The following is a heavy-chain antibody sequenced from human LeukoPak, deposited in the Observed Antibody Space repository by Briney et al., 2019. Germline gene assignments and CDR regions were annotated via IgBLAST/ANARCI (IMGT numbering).Heavy chain of an antibody. Sequence: PSETLSLTCTGSGGSISSYYWSWIRQPPGKGLEWIGYIYYSGSTNYNPSLKSRVTISVDTSKNQFSLKLSSVTAADTAVYYCARGDDYGDLDAFDIWGQGTMVTVSS. CDR2: IYYSGST. CDR1: GGSISSYY. V-gene: IGHV4-59*01. CDR3: ARGDDYGDLDAFDI. D-gene: IGHD4-17*01. J-gene: IGHJ3*02.